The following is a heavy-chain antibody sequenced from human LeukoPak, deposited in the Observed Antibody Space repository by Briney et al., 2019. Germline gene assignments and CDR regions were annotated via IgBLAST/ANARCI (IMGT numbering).Heavy chain of an antibody. CDR1: GGSLSRYY. CDR2: IYYSGST. CDR3: ARGPPWDGYKGRPWYFDY. Sequence: PSETLSLTCTVSGGSLSRYYWSWIRQPPGKGREWMGYIYYSGSTNYNPSLKSRVTISVDTSKNQFSLKLSSVTAADAAVYYCARGPPWDGYKGRPWYFDYWGQGTLVTVPT. J-gene: IGHJ4*02. V-gene: IGHV4-59*01. D-gene: IGHD5-24*01.